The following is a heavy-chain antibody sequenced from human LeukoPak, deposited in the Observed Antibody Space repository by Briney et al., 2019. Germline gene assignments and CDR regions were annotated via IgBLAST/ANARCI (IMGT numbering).Heavy chain of an antibody. CDR1: GYTFTSNY. V-gene: IGHV1-46*01. J-gene: IGHJ4*02. CDR2: IYPRDGST. Sequence: ASVKVSCKASGYTFTSNYIYWVRQAPGQGLEWMGMIYPRDGSTSYAQKFQGRVTVTRDTSTSTVHMELSGLRSEDTAVYYCARDQEGFDYWGQGTLVTVSS. CDR3: ARDQEGFDY.